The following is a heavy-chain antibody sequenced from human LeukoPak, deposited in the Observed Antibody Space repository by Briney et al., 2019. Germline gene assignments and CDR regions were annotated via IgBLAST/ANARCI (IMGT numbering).Heavy chain of an antibody. D-gene: IGHD6-19*01. CDR3: AKDSSRGSGWYFDY. CDR1: GFTFSSYG. CDR2: ISGSGGST. V-gene: IGHV3-23*01. J-gene: IGHJ4*02. Sequence: GGSLRLSCAASGFTFSSYGMTWVRQAPGKGLEWVSAISGSGGSTYYADSVKGRFTISRDNSKNTLYLQMNSLRAEDTAVYYCAKDSSRGSGWYFDYWGQGTLVTVSS.